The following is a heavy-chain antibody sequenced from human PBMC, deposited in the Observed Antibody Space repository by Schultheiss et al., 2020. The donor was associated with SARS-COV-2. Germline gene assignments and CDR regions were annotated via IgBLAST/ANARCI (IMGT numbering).Heavy chain of an antibody. V-gene: IGHV3-33*08. CDR2: IWYDGSNK. D-gene: IGHD4-11*01. J-gene: IGHJ4*01. Sequence: GESLKISCAASGFTFSSYGMHWVRQAPGKGLEWVAVIWYDGSNKYYADSVKGRFTISRDNSKNTLYLHMNSLRAEDTAVYYCAREGVTTGTTFLEQWGHGTLLTVSS. CDR1: GFTFSSYG. CDR3: AREGVTTGTTFLEQ.